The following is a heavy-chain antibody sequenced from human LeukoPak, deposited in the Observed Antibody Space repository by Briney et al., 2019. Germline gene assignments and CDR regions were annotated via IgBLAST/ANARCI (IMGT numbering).Heavy chain of an antibody. V-gene: IGHV3-21*01. CDR1: GFTFSSYS. Sequence: GGSLRLSCAASGFTFSSYSMNWVRQAPGKGLEWVSSISSSSSYIYYADSVKGRFTISRGNAKNSLYLQMNSLRAEDTAVYYCASLTYYDFWSGPNWFDPWGQGTLVTVSS. J-gene: IGHJ5*02. CDR2: ISSSSSYI. CDR3: ASLTYYDFWSGPNWFDP. D-gene: IGHD3-3*01.